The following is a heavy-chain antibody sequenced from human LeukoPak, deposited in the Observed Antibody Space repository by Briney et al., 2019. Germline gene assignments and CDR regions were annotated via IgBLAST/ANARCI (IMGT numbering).Heavy chain of an antibody. CDR3: ARGGKATVVTM. CDR2: IYNSGST. V-gene: IGHV4-59*11. CDR1: GASISSQY. J-gene: IGHJ4*02. D-gene: IGHD4-23*01. Sequence: SETLSLTCSVSGASISSQYWTWIRQPPGKGLEWIGYIYNSGSTNYNPSLKSRVTMSIDTSKNQFSLKLTSVTAADTAVYYCARGGKATVVTMWGQGILVTVSS.